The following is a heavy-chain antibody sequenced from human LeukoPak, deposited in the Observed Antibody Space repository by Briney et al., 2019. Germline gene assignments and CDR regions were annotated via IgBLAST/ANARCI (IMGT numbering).Heavy chain of an antibody. CDR2: IYYSGST. Sequence: PSETLSLTCAVSGGSISSGGYSWSWIRQPPGKGLEWLGYIYYSGSTYYHPSLKSRVTISVDTSKNQFSLKLSSVTAADTAVYYCASTAYYYDSSPRWFDPWGQGALVTVSS. CDR1: GGSISSGGYS. J-gene: IGHJ5*02. CDR3: ASTAYYYDSSPRWFDP. D-gene: IGHD3-22*01. V-gene: IGHV4-30-4*07.